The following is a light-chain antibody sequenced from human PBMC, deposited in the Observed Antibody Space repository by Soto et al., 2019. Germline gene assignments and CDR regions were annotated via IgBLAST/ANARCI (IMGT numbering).Light chain of an antibody. V-gene: IGKV1-9*01. Sequence: DIQLPQSPSFLSASVGDRVTITFRASPDISDYLAWYQQRPGKAPKLLIYAASTLQSGVPSRFSGSGSGTAFTLTISSPQPESGAPSYCQPLNSYPLTFGGGTKVEIK. CDR3: QPLNSYPLT. CDR1: PDISDY. J-gene: IGKJ4*01. CDR2: AAS.